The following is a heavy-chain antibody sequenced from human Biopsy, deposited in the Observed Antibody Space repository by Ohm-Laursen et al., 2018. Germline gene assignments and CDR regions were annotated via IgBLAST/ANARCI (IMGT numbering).Heavy chain of an antibody. J-gene: IGHJ6*02. CDR2: IIPFFGTP. CDR3: ARGRRLPAAISSYYYAMDV. Sequence: SSVKVSCKVSGYSLTELSMHWVRQAPGQGLEWMGGIIPFFGTPNYAQMFQGRVTITADTSTSTAYMELSSLRSDDTAVYYCARGRRLPAAISSYYYAMDVWGQGTTVTVSS. D-gene: IGHD2-2*01. V-gene: IGHV1-69*06. CDR1: GYSLTELS.